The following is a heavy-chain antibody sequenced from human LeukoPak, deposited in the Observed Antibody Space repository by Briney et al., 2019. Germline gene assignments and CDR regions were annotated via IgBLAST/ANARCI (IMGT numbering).Heavy chain of an antibody. D-gene: IGHD3-10*01. J-gene: IGHJ4*02. CDR2: IYYSGST. Sequence: PSETLSLTCTVSGGSISSSSYYWGWIRQPPGKGLEWIGSIYYSGSTYYNPSLKSRVTISVDTSKNQFSLKLSSVTAADTAVYYCASAPLWFGELPARSFDYWGQGTLVTVSS. CDR3: ASAPLWFGELPARSFDY. V-gene: IGHV4-39*01. CDR1: GGSISSSSYY.